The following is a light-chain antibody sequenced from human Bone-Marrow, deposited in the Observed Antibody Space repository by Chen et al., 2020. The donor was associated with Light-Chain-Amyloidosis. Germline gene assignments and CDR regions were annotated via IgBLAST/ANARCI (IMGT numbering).Light chain of an antibody. V-gene: IGKV2D-29*01. CDR1: QTLLHKNGKTY. Sequence: DILITQTPLSMSVTPGQPASISCKSSQTLLHKNGKTYLYWYVQKSGQPPHLLMYEVSNRFSGVPLRFSGSGSVTDFTLEIRRVEAEDAGIYFCMQSKHLPYTFGPGTRLEIK. J-gene: IGKJ2*01. CDR2: EVS. CDR3: MQSKHLPYT.